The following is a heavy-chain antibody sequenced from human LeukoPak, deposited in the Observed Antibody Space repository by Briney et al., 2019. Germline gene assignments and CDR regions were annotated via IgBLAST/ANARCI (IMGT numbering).Heavy chain of an antibody. J-gene: IGHJ4*02. D-gene: IGHD4-17*01. Sequence: GGSLRLSCAAPGFTFTDYWMHWVRQAPGKGLVWVSRVDHDGSGTAYADSVTGRFTISRDNAKNTVYLQMNSLRADDTAVYYCATDLGWGQGTLVTVSS. V-gene: IGHV3-74*01. CDR3: ATDLG. CDR1: GFTFTDYW. CDR2: VDHDGSGT.